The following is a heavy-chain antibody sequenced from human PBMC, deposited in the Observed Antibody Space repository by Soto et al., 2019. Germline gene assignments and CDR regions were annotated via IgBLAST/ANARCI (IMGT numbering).Heavy chain of an antibody. Sequence: EVQLLESGGGLVQPGGSLRLSCAASGFTFSSYAMSWVRQAPWKGLEWVSAISGSGGSTYYADSVKGRFTISRDNSKNTLYLQMNSLRAEDTAVYYCAKGGSSSLRYFDYWGQGTLVTVSS. CDR3: AKGGSSSLRYFDY. CDR1: GFTFSSYA. CDR2: ISGSGGST. D-gene: IGHD6-6*01. V-gene: IGHV3-23*01. J-gene: IGHJ4*02.